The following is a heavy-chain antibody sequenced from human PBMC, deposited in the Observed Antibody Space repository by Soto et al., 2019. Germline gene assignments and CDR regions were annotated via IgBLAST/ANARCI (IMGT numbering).Heavy chain of an antibody. CDR3: ARGSTTVTTVARNYGMDV. V-gene: IGHV1-2*04. J-gene: IGHJ6*02. Sequence: QVQLVQSGAEVKKPGASVKVSCKASGYTFTGYYMHWVRQAPGQGLEWMGWINPNSGGTNYAQKFQGWVTMTRDTSISTAYMELSRLRSDDTAVYYCARGSTTVTTVARNYGMDVWGQGTTVTVSS. CDR2: INPNSGGT. CDR1: GYTFTGYY. D-gene: IGHD4-4*01.